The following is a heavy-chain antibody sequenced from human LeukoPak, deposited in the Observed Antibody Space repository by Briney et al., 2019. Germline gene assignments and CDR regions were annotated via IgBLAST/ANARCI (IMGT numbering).Heavy chain of an antibody. V-gene: IGHV4-34*01. CDR2: INHSGST. CDR1: GGSFSGYY. J-gene: IGHJ4*02. D-gene: IGHD3-10*01. CDR3: ARGRMGSGGFDC. Sequence: SETLYLSCDVYGGSFSGYYWSWIRQPPGKGLEWIGEINHSGSTNNNPSLKSRVTTSADTSKNQFSLKLGAVTAADTAVYYCARGRMGSGGFDCWGQGTLVTVSS.